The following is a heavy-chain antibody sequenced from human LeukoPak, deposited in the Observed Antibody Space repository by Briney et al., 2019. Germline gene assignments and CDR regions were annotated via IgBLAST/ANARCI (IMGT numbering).Heavy chain of an antibody. D-gene: IGHD6-19*01. J-gene: IGHJ1*01. CDR2: IIPIFGTA. CDR3: ARDEVAEVRDSSGASLLYFQH. V-gene: IGHV1-69*06. Sequence: GASVKVSCKASGGTFSSYAISWVRQAPGQGLEWMGGIIPIFGTANYAQKFQGRVTITADKSTSTAYMELSSLRSEDTAVYYCARDEVAEVRDSSGASLLYFQHWGQGTLVTVSS. CDR1: GGTFSSYA.